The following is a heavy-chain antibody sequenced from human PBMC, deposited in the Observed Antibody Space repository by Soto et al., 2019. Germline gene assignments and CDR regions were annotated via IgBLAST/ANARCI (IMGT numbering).Heavy chain of an antibody. D-gene: IGHD2-21*01. Sequence: SETLSLTCTVSGGSISGGTYYWSWIRQPPGQGLEWIGYIYFSGSTYYNPSLKSRVIISVDTSKNQFSLRLSSVTAADTAVYYCARGDWPTQMDVWGQGTTVSVSS. CDR2: IYFSGST. CDR1: GGSISGGTYY. J-gene: IGHJ6*02. V-gene: IGHV4-31*02. CDR3: ARGDWPTQMDV.